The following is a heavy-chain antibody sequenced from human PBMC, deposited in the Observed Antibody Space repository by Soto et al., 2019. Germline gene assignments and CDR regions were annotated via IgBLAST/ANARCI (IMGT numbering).Heavy chain of an antibody. CDR1: GGTFSSYA. J-gene: IGHJ5*02. CDR2: IIPIFGTA. V-gene: IGHV1-69*01. Sequence: QVQLMQSGAEVNKPGSSVKVSGKASGGTFSSYAISWLRQAPGQGLEWMGGIIPIFGTANYAQKFPGRVTITADESTSRAYMELSSLRSEDTAVYYCARDEDLGWLGWFGPWGQGTLVTVSS. D-gene: IGHD3-10*01. CDR3: ARDEDLGWLGWFGP.